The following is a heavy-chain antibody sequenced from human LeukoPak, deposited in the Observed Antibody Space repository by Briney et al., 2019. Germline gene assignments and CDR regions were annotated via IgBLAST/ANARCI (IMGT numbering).Heavy chain of an antibody. V-gene: IGHV4-34*01. CDR3: ASTYCGSTSCYKDFDY. CDR1: GGSFSGYY. Sequence: PSETLPLTCAVYGGSFSGYYWSWIRQPPGKGLEWIGEINHSGSTNYNPSLKSRVTISVDTSKTQCSLELSSVTAAETAVYYCASTYCGSTSCYKDFDYWGQGTLVTVSS. CDR2: INHSGST. J-gene: IGHJ4*02. D-gene: IGHD2-2*01.